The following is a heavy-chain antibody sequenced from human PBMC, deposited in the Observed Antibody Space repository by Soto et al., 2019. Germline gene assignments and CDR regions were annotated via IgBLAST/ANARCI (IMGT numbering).Heavy chain of an antibody. CDR2: IYYSGST. J-gene: IGHJ4*02. CDR1: GDSIISIYH. CDR3: ARILSYDSIPIDY. Sequence: PSETLSLTCAVSGDSIISIYHWAWIRQPPGKGLEWIGYIYYSGSTYYNPSLKSRVTISVDTSKNQFSLKLSSVTAADTAVYYCARILSYDSIPIDYWGQGTLVTVSS. V-gene: IGHV4-30-4*08. D-gene: IGHD3-22*01.